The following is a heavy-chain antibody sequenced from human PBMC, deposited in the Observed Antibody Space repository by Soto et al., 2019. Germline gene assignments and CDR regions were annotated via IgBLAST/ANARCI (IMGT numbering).Heavy chain of an antibody. CDR2: GSYSGTT. CDR1: GVSVSSGSFY. J-gene: IGHJ4*02. CDR3: ARGSTVTQYDY. Sequence: SETLSLTCTVSGVSVSSGSFYWAWIRQPPGKGLEWIGFGSYSGTTNYNPSLKSRVTISVDRSGSQISLKVSSLTAADTAVYYCARGSTVTQYDYWGQGTLVTVSS. D-gene: IGHD4-17*01. V-gene: IGHV4-61*01.